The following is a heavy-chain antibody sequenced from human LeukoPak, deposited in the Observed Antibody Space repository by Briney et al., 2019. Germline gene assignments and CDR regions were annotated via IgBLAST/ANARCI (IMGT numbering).Heavy chain of an antibody. J-gene: IGHJ6*02. Sequence: GRSLRLSCAASGFNFSSYGMHWVRQAPGKGLEWVAVISYDGSRKYYADSVKGRFTISRDNSKNTLYLQMNSLRAEDTAVYYCARDWGLGYCSGGSCYSDGDYYYGMDVWGQGTTVTVSS. CDR3: ARDWGLGYCSGGSCYSDGDYYYGMDV. D-gene: IGHD2-15*01. CDR1: GFNFSSYG. CDR2: ISYDGSRK. V-gene: IGHV3-30*03.